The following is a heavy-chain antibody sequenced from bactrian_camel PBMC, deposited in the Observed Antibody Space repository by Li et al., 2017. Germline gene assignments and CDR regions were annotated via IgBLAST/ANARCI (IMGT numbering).Heavy chain of an antibody. CDR2: VDADGFA. CDR3: AADRRPVLGGWVLKADFDY. CDR1: GATYSKHC. V-gene: IGHV3S53*01. D-gene: IGHD5*01. J-gene: IGHJ6*01. Sequence: HVQLVESGGGSVQAGGSLRLSCTASGATYSKHCMGWYRQAPGKNREGVATVDADGFASYTDSVKGRFTISRDRAKNMLYLQMDSLRPEDTAMYYCAADRRPVLGGWVLKADFDYWGQGTQVTVS.